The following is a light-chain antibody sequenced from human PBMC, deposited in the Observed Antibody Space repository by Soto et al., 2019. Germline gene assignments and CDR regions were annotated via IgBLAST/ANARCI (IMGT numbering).Light chain of an antibody. J-gene: IGKJ4*01. V-gene: IGKV1-5*01. CDR1: QSIKNC. CDR3: QQYDDYPLT. CDR2: DAS. Sequence: DIQMTQSPSTLSASVGDRVTITCRASQSIKNCLAWYQQKPWTAPKFLIYDASTLESGVPSRFSGSGSGTEFTLTISSLQADDFATYVCQQYDDYPLTFGGGTKVEIK.